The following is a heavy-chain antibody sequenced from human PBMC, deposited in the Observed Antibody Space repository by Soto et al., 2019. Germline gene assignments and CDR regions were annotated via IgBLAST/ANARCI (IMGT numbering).Heavy chain of an antibody. D-gene: IGHD3-3*01. CDR2: IKQDGSEK. J-gene: IGHJ6*02. CDR1: GFTFISYW. CDR3: ARAYYDFWSGYYYRYYYYYGMDV. V-gene: IGHV3-7*03. Sequence: GGSLRLSCAASGFTFISYWMSWVRQAPGKGLEWVANIKQDGSEKYYVDSVKGRFTISRDNAKNSLYLQMNSLRAEDTAVYYCARAYYDFWSGYYYRYYYYYGMDVWGQGTTVTVSS.